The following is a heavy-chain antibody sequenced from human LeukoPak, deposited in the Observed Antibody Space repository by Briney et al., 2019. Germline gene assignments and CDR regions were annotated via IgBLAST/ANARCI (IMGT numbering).Heavy chain of an antibody. V-gene: IGHV3-21*01. CDR2: ISSGSSYT. CDR1: GFTFSNSW. CDR3: ARDGDYDFWSPHYNPFDF. J-gene: IGHJ4*02. Sequence: GGSLRLSCAASGFTFSNSWMSWVRQAPGKGLEWVSSISSGSSYTDYADSVKGRFTISRDDAKNSLYLQMNSLRVEDTAVYFCARDGDYDFWSPHYNPFDFWGQGTLVTVSS. D-gene: IGHD3-3*01.